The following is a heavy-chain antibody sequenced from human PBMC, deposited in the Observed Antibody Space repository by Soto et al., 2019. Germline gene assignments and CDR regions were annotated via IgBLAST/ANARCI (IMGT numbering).Heavy chain of an antibody. CDR1: GDSITNSNW. Sequence: QVQLQESGPGLVKPSGTLSLTCAVSGDSITNSNWWSWVRQAPGKVLEWIGEIYHSGATTYNPSLESRVTISMDSSNNHFSLKLTSVTAADTAVYFCARDLGTGTDYLGQGTLVTVAS. V-gene: IGHV4-4*02. D-gene: IGHD1-1*01. J-gene: IGHJ4*02. CDR2: IYHSGAT. CDR3: ARDLGTGTDY.